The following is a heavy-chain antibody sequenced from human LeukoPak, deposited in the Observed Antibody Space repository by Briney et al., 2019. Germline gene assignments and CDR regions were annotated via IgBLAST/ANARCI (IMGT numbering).Heavy chain of an antibody. J-gene: IGHJ3*01. Sequence: GGSLRLSCRGSGFTFSISCMAWVRQAPGKGLEWVANIKPDGSETHYVDSVRGRFTISRDNAKNSLYLQMHSLRVEDTAVYYCARANEHDRSWDMDVWGQGTMLTVSS. CDR2: IKPDGSET. CDR1: GFTFSISC. CDR3: ARANEHDRSWDMDV. V-gene: IGHV3-7*01. D-gene: IGHD6-13*01.